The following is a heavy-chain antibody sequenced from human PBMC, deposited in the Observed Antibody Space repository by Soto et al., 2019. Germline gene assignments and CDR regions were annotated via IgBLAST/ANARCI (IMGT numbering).Heavy chain of an antibody. CDR2: FDPEGGEA. D-gene: IGHD3-22*01. Sequence: ASAKLSCTICGHTLTEFSLDWVRQAPGKGLEWMGGFDPEGGEAIYAQKCQGRVTMTRDTSTSTVYMELSSLRSENTAVYYCAIVRRSIGYNYGYWGQGTPVTVSS. V-gene: IGHV1-24*01. J-gene: IGHJ4*02. CDR3: AIVRRSIGYNYGY. CDR1: GHTLTEFS.